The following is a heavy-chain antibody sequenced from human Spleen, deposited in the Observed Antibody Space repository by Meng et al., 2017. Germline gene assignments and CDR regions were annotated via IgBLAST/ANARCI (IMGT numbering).Heavy chain of an antibody. J-gene: IGHJ6*02. CDR2: IKQDGSEK. CDR1: GFTFSSYW. Sequence: GGSLRLSCAASGFTFSSYWMSWVRQAPGKGLEWVANIKQDGSEKYYVDSVKGRFTISRDNSKNTLYLQMNSLRAEDTAVYYCARDYGIAVAGEYYYYYYGMDVWGQGTTVTVSS. V-gene: IGHV3-7*01. CDR3: ARDYGIAVAGEYYYYYYGMDV. D-gene: IGHD6-19*01.